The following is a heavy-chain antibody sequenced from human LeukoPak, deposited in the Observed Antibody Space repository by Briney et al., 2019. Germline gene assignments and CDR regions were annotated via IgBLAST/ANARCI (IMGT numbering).Heavy chain of an antibody. J-gene: IGHJ4*02. D-gene: IGHD4-17*01. CDR1: GGSISSYY. Sequence: SETLSLTCSVSGGSISSYYWSWIRQPAGKGLEWIGRIYITGGTNYNPSLKSRVTMSVDTSKNQFSLKLSSVTAADTALYYCARDHYDHYGDYVFDYWGQGTLVTVSS. CDR2: IYITGGT. CDR3: ARDHYDHYGDYVFDY. V-gene: IGHV4-4*07.